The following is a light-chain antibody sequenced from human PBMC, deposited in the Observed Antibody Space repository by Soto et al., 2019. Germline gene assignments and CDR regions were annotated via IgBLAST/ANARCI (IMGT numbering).Light chain of an antibody. CDR2: ATS. V-gene: IGKV1-39*01. Sequence: DIQMTQSPSSLSASVEDRVIITCRASQSISNHLNWYQQKPGKAPKLLIFATSRLQTGVPSRFSGSGSGTEFTLTISSLQPEDFATYYCQQVHSFPLTFGPGTKVDIK. CDR3: QQVHSFPLT. CDR1: QSISNH. J-gene: IGKJ3*01.